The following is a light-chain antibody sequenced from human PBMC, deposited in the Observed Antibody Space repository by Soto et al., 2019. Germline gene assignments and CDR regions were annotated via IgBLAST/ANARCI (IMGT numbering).Light chain of an antibody. CDR2: GAS. V-gene: IGKV3-20*01. J-gene: IGKJ2*02. CDR3: QQYGNLWT. CDR1: QSVNSNF. Sequence: EIVLTQSPGTLSLSPGERATLSCRASQSVNSNFLAWYQQKPGQAPRLLISGASNRATGIPDRFSGSGSGTDFTLTISRLEPEDFAVYYCQQYGNLWTFGQGTKLEI.